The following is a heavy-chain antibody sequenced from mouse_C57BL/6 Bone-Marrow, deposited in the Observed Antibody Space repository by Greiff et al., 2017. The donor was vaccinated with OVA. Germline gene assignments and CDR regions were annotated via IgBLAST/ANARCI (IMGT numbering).Heavy chain of an antibody. CDR3: ARGNFGSSFYAMDD. D-gene: IGHD1-1*01. CDR1: GFTIKNTY. Sequence: EVKLVESVAELVRPGASVKLSCTASGFTIKNTYMHWVKQRPEQGLEWIGRIDPANDNTKYAPKFQGKATMTADTSSNTAYLQLSSLSSEDTAVYCCARGNFGSSFYAMDDWGQGTSVTVSS. V-gene: IGHV14-3*01. CDR2: IDPANDNT. J-gene: IGHJ4*01.